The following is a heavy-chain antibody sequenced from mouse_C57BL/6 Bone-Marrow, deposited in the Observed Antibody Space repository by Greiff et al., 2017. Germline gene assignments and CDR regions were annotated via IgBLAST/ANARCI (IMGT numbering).Heavy chain of an antibody. D-gene: IGHD2-1*01. J-gene: IGHJ2*01. CDR1: GYTFTSYW. CDR2: IHPNSGST. Sequence: QVQLQQPGAELVKPGASVKLSCKASGYTFTSYWMHWVKQRPGQGLEWIGMIHPNSGSTNYNEKFKSKATLTVDKSSSTAYMQLSSLTSEDSAVYYCARCHYGNYRGNSGYFDYWGQGTTLTVSS. V-gene: IGHV1-64*01. CDR3: ARCHYGNYRGNSGYFDY.